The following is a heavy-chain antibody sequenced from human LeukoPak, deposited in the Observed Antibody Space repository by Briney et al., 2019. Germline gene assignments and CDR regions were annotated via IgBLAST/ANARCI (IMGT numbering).Heavy chain of an antibody. CDR1: GGSISSYY. J-gene: IGHJ4*02. CDR3: ARQQLSQLYYFDN. V-gene: IGHV4-59*01. D-gene: IGHD6-13*01. CDR2: IYYSGST. Sequence: SETLSLTCTVSGGSISSYYWSWIRQPPGKGLEWVGYIYYSGSTNYNPSLKSRVTISVDTSKNQFSLKLSSVTAADTAVYYCARQQLSQLYYFDNWGQGTLVTVSS.